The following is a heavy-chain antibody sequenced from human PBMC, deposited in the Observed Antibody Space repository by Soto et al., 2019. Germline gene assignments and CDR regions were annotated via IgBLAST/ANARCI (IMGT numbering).Heavy chain of an antibody. J-gene: IGHJ3*02. D-gene: IGHD3-22*01. CDR2: INYSGSS. CDR1: GVSISSSSDF. CDR3: ARHEAIVDSSGSDAFDI. Sequence: SETLSLTCTVSGVSISSSSDFWGWSRQPPGKGLECIGGINYSGSSNYNPSLKSRLTISVDTSKNQFSLKLSSVTAADTAVYYCARHEAIVDSSGSDAFDIWGQGTMVPSPQ. V-gene: IGHV4-39*01.